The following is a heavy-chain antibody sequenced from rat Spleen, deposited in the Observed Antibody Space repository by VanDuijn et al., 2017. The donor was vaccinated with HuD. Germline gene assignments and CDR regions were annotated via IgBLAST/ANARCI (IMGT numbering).Heavy chain of an antibody. Sequence: EVQLVESGGGLVQPGRSMRLSCAASGFTFSDYGMAWVRQGPTKGLEWVATISYGDRSGHSSTYYRDSVKGRFTISRDNAKSTLYLQMDSLRSEDTATYYCATHNSGYFDNWGQGVMVTVSS. D-gene: IGHD4-3*01. CDR2: ISYGDRSGHSST. J-gene: IGHJ2*01. V-gene: IGHV5-29*01. CDR1: GFTFSDYG. CDR3: ATHNSGYFDN.